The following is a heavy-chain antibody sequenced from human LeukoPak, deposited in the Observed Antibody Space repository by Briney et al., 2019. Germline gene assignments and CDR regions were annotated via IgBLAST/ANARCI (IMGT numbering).Heavy chain of an antibody. CDR1: GGYISSSSYY. D-gene: IGHD5-24*01. V-gene: IGHV4-39*07. Sequence: SETLSLTCTVSGGYISSSSYYWGWIRQPPGKGLEWIGSIYYSGRTYYNPSLKSRVTISVDTSKNQFSLKLSSVTAADTAVYYCARLPRALGGMATMGYYYYYYMDVWGKGTTVTVSS. CDR2: IYYSGRT. CDR3: ARLPRALGGMATMGYYYYYYMDV. J-gene: IGHJ6*03.